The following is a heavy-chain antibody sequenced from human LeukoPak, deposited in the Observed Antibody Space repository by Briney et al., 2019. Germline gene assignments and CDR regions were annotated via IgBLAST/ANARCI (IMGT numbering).Heavy chain of an antibody. CDR3: ARPAGSSKWFPTWFDP. Sequence: SETLSLTCTVSGDSISGDFYYWGWIRQPPGKGLEWIGSIYYSGSTYYNPSLKSRATLSIDTSKNQFSLKLSSVTAADTAAYYCARPAGSSKWFPTWFDPWGQGTLVTVSS. D-gene: IGHD3-22*01. J-gene: IGHJ5*02. V-gene: IGHV4-39*01. CDR2: IYYSGST. CDR1: GDSISGDFYY.